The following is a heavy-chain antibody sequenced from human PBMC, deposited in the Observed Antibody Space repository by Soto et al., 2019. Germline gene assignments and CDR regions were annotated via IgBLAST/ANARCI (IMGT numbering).Heavy chain of an antibody. V-gene: IGHV3-21*01. CDR2: ISSSSSYI. Sequence: GGSLRLSCAASGFTFSSYSMNWVRQAPGKGLEWVSSISSSSSYIYYADSVKGRFTISRDNAKNSLYLQMNSLRAEDTAVYYCASHSSSPSTFAYWGQGTLVTVSS. J-gene: IGHJ4*02. D-gene: IGHD6-6*01. CDR1: GFTFSSYS. CDR3: ASHSSSPSTFAY.